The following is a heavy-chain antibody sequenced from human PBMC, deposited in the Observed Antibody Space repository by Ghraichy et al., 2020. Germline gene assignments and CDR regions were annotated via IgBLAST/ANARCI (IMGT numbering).Heavy chain of an antibody. Sequence: GGSLRLSCVGSGFTFTGYSMNWVRQSPGKGLEWVSYITSSSRTISYADSVKGRFTISRDNSKNILYLQMNSLRAEDTAVYYCAKYLSLVQQRYYGMDVWGQGTTVTVSS. V-gene: IGHV3-48*01. CDR2: ITSSSRTI. J-gene: IGHJ6*02. CDR3: AKYLSLVQQRYYGMDV. CDR1: GFTFTGYS. D-gene: IGHD2-8*02.